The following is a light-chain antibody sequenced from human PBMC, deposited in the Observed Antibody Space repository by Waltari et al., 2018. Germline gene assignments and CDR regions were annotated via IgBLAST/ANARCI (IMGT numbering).Light chain of an antibody. V-gene: IGLV2-14*03. Sequence: QSALTQAASVSGSPGQTITISCSGSMNDIGSYDFVSWFRQHPGNAPTLLLYDVRNRPWGISNRFSGSKSGYTASLTISGLQAEDEADYYCSSYTTSSTWVFGGGTRVTVL. CDR1: MNDIGSYDF. CDR3: SSYTTSSTWV. J-gene: IGLJ3*02. CDR2: DVR.